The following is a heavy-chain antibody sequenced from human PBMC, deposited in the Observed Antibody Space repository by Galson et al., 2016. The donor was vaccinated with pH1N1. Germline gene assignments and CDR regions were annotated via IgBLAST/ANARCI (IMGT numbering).Heavy chain of an antibody. CDR3: ARPFYGGQYWGAAFNI. CDR2: ISGSGDST. Sequence: SLRLSCAASGFTFSPYAMSWVRQAPGKGLEWVSTISGSGDSTYYADSVKGRLTISRDNSKSTLYLQMNSLRDEDTAVYYCARPFYGGQYWGAAFNIWGQGTMVTVSS. CDR1: GFTFSPYA. D-gene: IGHD4-23*01. J-gene: IGHJ3*02. V-gene: IGHV3-23*01.